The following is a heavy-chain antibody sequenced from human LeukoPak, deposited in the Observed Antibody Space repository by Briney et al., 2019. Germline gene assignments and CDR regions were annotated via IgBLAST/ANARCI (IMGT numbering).Heavy chain of an antibody. CDR3: ASTDCSSTSCYKGFDP. J-gene: IGHJ5*02. CDR1: GGTFSSYA. V-gene: IGHV1-18*01. CDR2: ISAYNGNT. Sequence: ASVKVSCKASGGTFSSYAISWVRQAPGQGLEWMGWISAYNGNTNYAQKLQGRVTMTTDTSTSTAYMELRSLRSDDTAVYYCASTDCSSTSCYKGFDPWGQGTLVTVSS. D-gene: IGHD2-2*02.